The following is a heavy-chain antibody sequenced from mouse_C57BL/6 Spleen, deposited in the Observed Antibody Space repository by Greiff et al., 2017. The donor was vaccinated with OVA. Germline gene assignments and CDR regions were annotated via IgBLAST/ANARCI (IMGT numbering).Heavy chain of an antibody. CDR2: ISDGGSYT. Sequence: EVQVVESGGGLVKPGGSLKLSCAASGFTFSSYAMSWVRQTPEKRLEWVATISDGGSYTYYPDNVKGRFTISRDNAKNNLYLQMSHLKSEDTAMYYCARDYYSNYYPFAYWGQGTLVTVSA. D-gene: IGHD2-5*01. CDR3: ARDYYSNYYPFAY. V-gene: IGHV5-4*01. J-gene: IGHJ3*01. CDR1: GFTFSSYA.